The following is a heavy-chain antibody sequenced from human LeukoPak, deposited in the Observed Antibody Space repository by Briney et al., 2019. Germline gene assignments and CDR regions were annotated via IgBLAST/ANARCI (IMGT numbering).Heavy chain of an antibody. CDR2: ISYDGSNK. Sequence: GGSLRLSCAASGFIFSSYGMHWVRRAPGKGLEWVAVISYDGSNKYYADSVKGQFTISRDNSKNTLHLQMNSLRAEDTAMYYCAKTLGSGWVAYYFDYWGQGTLVTVSS. J-gene: IGHJ4*02. D-gene: IGHD6-19*01. V-gene: IGHV3-30*18. CDR3: AKTLGSGWVAYYFDY. CDR1: GFIFSSYG.